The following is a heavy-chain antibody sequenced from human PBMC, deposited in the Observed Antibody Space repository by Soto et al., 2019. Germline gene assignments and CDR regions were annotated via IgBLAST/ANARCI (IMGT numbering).Heavy chain of an antibody. D-gene: IGHD2-21*01. CDR2: ISATGGSS. CDR3: AKGSMEYCASVDH. CDR1: GFSFSSYA. Sequence: EVQLLESGGDLVQPGGSLRLACAASGFSFSSYAMVWVRQAPGKGLEWVSVISATGGSSYFDDAVKRRFTISGDNSKNVLSLEMNSQRAEDTGTYFCAKGSMEYCASVDHWGQGTLVIVSS. V-gene: IGHV3-23*01. J-gene: IGHJ4*02.